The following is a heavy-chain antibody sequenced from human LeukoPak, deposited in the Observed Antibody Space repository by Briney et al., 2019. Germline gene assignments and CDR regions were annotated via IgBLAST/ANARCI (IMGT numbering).Heavy chain of an antibody. CDR2: IRFDGSIA. V-gene: IGHV3-30*02. Sequence: PGGTLRLYCAAYRFTFNSFGMHWLGQATGKGLKGVAFIRFDGSIAYYPDSGKGRFTISRDNYKNNLSLKMQSLGAKDTAYYSCAKDPTQYYSGSGSSSWFDPWGQGTLVTVSS. D-gene: IGHD3-10*01. CDR1: RFTFNSFG. CDR3: AKDPTQYYSGSGSSSWFDP. J-gene: IGHJ5*02.